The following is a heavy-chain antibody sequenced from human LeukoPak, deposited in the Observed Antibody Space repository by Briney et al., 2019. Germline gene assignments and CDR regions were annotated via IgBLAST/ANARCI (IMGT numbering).Heavy chain of an antibody. D-gene: IGHD1-20*01. CDR1: GYTFTTYG. CDR2: ISAYNGNT. V-gene: IGHV1-18*01. Sequence: GASVKVSCKASGYTFTTYGITWVRQAPGQGLEWMGWISAYNGNTNYAQKLQGRVTTTTDTSTSTAYLELRSLRSDDTAVYYCARRVTGTTFGLDYWAQGTLVTVSS. J-gene: IGHJ4*02. CDR3: ARRVTGTTFGLDY.